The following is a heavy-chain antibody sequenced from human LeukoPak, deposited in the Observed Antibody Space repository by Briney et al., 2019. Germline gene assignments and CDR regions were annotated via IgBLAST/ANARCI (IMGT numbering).Heavy chain of an antibody. J-gene: IGHJ4*02. CDR2: IKSEGAGGTL. CDR3: TTDNGVPGTFPSVGY. D-gene: IGHD6-19*01. V-gene: IGHV3-15*01. CDR1: GFTVSKAF. Sequence: PGGSLRLSCAASGFTVSKAFMDWVRQAPGKGLEWVGRIKSEGAGGTLEYAESVKGRFIISRDDSKNTLYLQMNSLKFEDTGVYYCTTDNGVPGTFPSVGYWGQGALVTVSS.